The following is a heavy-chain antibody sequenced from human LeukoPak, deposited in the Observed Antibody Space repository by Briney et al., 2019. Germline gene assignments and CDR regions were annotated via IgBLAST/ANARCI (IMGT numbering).Heavy chain of an antibody. Sequence: GGSLRLSCAPSGFTFSNYWMHWVRQAPGKGLVWVSRINSDGSSTSYADSVMGRFTISRDNSKNTLYLQMNRLRAEDTAVYYCAKARGLDYGDYVIFDYWGQGTLVTVSS. CDR2: INSDGSST. CDR3: AKARGLDYGDYVIFDY. CDR1: GFTFSNYW. D-gene: IGHD4-17*01. V-gene: IGHV3-74*01. J-gene: IGHJ4*02.